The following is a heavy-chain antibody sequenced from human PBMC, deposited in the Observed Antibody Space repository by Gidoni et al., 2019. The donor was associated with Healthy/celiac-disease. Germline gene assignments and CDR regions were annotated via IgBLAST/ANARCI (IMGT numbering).Heavy chain of an antibody. J-gene: IGHJ4*02. V-gene: IGHV3-11*06. CDR1: GLTFSDSY. D-gene: IGHD2-15*01. CDR2: ISSSSSYT. CDR3: ASSGGTGGY. Sequence: HVQLVESGGGLVQPGGSLRISCAASGLTFSDSYMSWIRQAPGKGLDWVSYISSSSSYTNYADSAKGRFTISRDNAKNSLYLQMNSLRAEDTAVYYCASSGGTGGYWGQGTLVTVSS.